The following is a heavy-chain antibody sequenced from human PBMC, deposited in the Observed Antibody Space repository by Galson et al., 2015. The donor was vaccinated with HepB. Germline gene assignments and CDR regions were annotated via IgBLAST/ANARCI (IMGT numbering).Heavy chain of an antibody. CDR3: AKDHRGTSSGPDY. CDR1: GFAFSSYG. Sequence: SLRLSCAASGFAFSSYGMHWVRQAPGKGLEWVAFIRNDGSNKYYADSVKGRFTISRDNSKNTLCLQMNSLRADDTAVYYCAKDHRGTSSGPDYWGQGTLVTVSS. D-gene: IGHD2-2*01. V-gene: IGHV3-30*02. J-gene: IGHJ4*02. CDR2: IRNDGSNK.